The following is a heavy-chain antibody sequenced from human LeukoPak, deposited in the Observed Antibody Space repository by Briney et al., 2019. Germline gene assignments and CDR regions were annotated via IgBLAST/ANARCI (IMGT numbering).Heavy chain of an antibody. CDR2: IYYSGNT. CDR3: ARDVVAAPGTWDY. Sequence: WVRQPPGKGLEWIGSIYYSGNTYYNASLKSQVSISIDTSKNQFSLRLTSVTAADTAVYYCARDVVAAPGTWDYWGQGTLVTVSS. V-gene: IGHV4-39*07. J-gene: IGHJ4*02. D-gene: IGHD6-13*01.